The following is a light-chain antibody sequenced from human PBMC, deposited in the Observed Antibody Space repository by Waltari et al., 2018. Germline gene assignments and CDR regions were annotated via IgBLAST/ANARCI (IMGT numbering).Light chain of an antibody. CDR1: QDLLHSNGFNY. V-gene: IGKV2-28*01. Sequence: DIVMTQSPPSLPVTPGEPASISCRSSQDLLHSNGFNYLDWYLQKPGQSPQLLISLGSNRASGVSDRFSGIGSGTDFTLKISRVEAEDVGLYYCMQSLQVPLTFGGGTRVEI. J-gene: IGKJ4*01. CDR2: LGS. CDR3: MQSLQVPLT.